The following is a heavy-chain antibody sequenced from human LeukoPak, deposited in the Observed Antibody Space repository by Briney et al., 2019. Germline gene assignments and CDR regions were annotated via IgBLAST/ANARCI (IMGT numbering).Heavy chain of an antibody. CDR1: GFTFSSYN. CDR2: ISSSSRTI. Sequence: GGSLRLSCVGSGFTFSSYNMNWVRQAPGKGLEWVSYISSSSRTIHYADSVRGRFTISRDNAKSSLYLQMNSLRAEDTAVYYCARVSSTGYGVSSGLFYWGQGTLVTVSS. J-gene: IGHJ4*02. D-gene: IGHD3-22*01. V-gene: IGHV3-48*04. CDR3: ARVSSTGYGVSSGLFY.